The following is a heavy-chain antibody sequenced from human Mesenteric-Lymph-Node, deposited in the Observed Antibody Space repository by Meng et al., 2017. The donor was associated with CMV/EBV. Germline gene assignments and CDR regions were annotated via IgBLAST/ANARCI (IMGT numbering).Heavy chain of an antibody. J-gene: IGHJ6*02. D-gene: IGHD3-10*01. CDR3: VKQRLKYGSNIYYGMDV. Sequence: GGSLRLSCAASGFTFRHYGIHWVRQAPGKGLDRVAVIWYDSSNKYYAGSVKGRFTISRDNSNNVLYLQMNSLRAEDTAVYYCVKQRLKYGSNIYYGMDVWGQGTTVTVSS. V-gene: IGHV3-33*06. CDR2: IWYDSSNK. CDR1: GFTFRHYG.